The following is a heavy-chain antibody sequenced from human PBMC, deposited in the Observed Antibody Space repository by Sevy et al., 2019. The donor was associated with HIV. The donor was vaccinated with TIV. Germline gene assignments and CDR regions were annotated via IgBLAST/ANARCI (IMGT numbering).Heavy chain of an antibody. V-gene: IGHV3-49*03. Sequence: GESLKISCTASGFTFGDYAMNWLRQAPGKGLEWVGLIRSKGYGGTTEYAASVKGRFTISRDVSKGIAYLQMNTLKSEDTAVYYCTRDMGYSGPGAFDIWGQGTMVTVSS. D-gene: IGHD5-12*01. CDR3: TRDMGYSGPGAFDI. J-gene: IGHJ3*02. CDR2: IRSKGYGGTT. CDR1: GFTFGDYA.